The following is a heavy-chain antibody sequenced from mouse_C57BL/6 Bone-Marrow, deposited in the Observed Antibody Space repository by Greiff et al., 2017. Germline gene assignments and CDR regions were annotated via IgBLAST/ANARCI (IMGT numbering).Heavy chain of an antibody. D-gene: IGHD1-1*01. J-gene: IGHJ2*01. CDR2: ISNGGGST. V-gene: IGHV5-12*01. CDR1: GFTFSDYY. CDR3: SRPYDDGGGYYFDY. Sequence: DVKLVESGGGLVQPGGSLKLSCAASGFTFSDYYMYWVRQTPEKRLEWVAYISNGGGSTYYPDTVKGRFTISRDNAKNTLYLQMSRLKSADTAMYYCSRPYDDGGGYYFDYWGQGTTLTVSS.